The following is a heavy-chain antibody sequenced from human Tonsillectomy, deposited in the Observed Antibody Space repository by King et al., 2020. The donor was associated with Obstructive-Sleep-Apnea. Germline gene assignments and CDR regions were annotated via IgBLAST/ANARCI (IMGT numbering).Heavy chain of an antibody. CDR1: GGSISSAGYY. Sequence: QVQLQESGPGLVKPSQTLSLTCTVSGGSISSAGYYWSWIRQHPGKGLEWIGYIYYSGSTYYNPSLKSRVTISVDTSKRQFSLRLSPVTAADTAVYYCAREGSDAVLFDGFDIWGQGTMVTVSS. CDR3: AREGSDAVLFDGFDI. J-gene: IGHJ3*02. D-gene: IGHD6-19*01. CDR2: IYYSGST. V-gene: IGHV4-31*03.